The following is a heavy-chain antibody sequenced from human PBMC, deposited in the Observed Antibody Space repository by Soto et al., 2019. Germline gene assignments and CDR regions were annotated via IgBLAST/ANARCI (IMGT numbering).Heavy chain of an antibody. CDR3: ARGRTDYHGMDV. Sequence: ASVKVSCKASGYSFTDYHIHWVRPAPGQGREWRGRINPKSGGTSTAQKFQGGVTMTRDTSISTASMELSRLRSDDTAVYHCARGRTDYHGMDVWGQGTKVSVCS. CDR2: INPKSGGT. CDR1: GYSFTDYH. J-gene: IGHJ6*02. V-gene: IGHV1-2*06.